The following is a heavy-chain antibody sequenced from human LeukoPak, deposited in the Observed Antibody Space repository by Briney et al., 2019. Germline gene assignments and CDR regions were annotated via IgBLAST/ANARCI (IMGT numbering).Heavy chain of an antibody. Sequence: SETLSLTCAVSGGSIIGYYWSWIRQPPGKGLEWIGYIYYSGSTNYNPSLKSRVTISVDTSKNQFSLKLSSVTAADTAVYYCARIGSSWYGYYYYYMDVWGKGTTVTVSS. V-gene: IGHV4-59*01. CDR1: GGSIIGYY. CDR2: IYYSGST. D-gene: IGHD6-13*01. J-gene: IGHJ6*03. CDR3: ARIGSSWYGYYYYYMDV.